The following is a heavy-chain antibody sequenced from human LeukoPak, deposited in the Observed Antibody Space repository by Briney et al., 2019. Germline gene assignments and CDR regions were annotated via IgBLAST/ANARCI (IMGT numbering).Heavy chain of an antibody. V-gene: IGHV3-30*02. Sequence: GGSLRLSCAASGFTFSSYGMHWVRQAPGKGLEWVAFIRYDGSNKYYADSVKGRFTISRDNSKNTLYLQMNSLRAEDTAVYYCAKRVSQPRGIDAFDIWGQGTMVTVSS. D-gene: IGHD3-10*01. J-gene: IGHJ3*02. CDR1: GFTFSSYG. CDR2: IRYDGSNK. CDR3: AKRVSQPRGIDAFDI.